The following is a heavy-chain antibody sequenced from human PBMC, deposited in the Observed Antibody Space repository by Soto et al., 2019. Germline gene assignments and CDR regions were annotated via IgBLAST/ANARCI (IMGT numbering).Heavy chain of an antibody. D-gene: IGHD2-15*01. CDR1: GYTFSDYA. V-gene: IGHV1-18*01. Sequence: QVQLVQSGGEVKKPGASVKVSCQASGYTFSDYAISWVRQAPGQGLEWMGWISASTRNTDQAQNFQGRVIMTLDTSPNIAYMELRSLRSDDTAVYYCVRCYCSVGSCYACWHFDLWGRGTLVTVSS. CDR2: ISASTRNT. J-gene: IGHJ2*01. CDR3: VRCYCSVGSCYACWHFDL.